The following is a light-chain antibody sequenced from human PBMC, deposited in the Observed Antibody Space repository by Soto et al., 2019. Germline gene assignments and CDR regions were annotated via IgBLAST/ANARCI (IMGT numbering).Light chain of an antibody. J-gene: IGKJ1*01. CDR2: GPS. CDR3: QQYNNWWT. CDR1: PSASRN. Sequence: IVMTQSPATLSVSPGKRATLSCRASPSASRNLAWYQQKPGQAPRLPIYGPSTMATGIPARFSGSGSGTEFTLTISSLQSEDFAVYYCQQYNNWWTFGQGTKVDIK. V-gene: IGKV3-15*01.